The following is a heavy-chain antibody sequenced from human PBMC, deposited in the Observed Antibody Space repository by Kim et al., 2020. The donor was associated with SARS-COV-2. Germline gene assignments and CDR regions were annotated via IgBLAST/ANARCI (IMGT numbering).Heavy chain of an antibody. Sequence: GESLKISCKGSGYSLSRYWIGWVRQMPGKGLGWMGMFYPGDSDTRDSPSFQGQVTIPADKSISTAYLQWGSLKASDTATYYCASLPAGPGYSHNDYPHSWGQGTLVPVSS. CDR1: GYSLSRYW. J-gene: IGHJ4*02. V-gene: IGHV5-51*01. CDR3: ASLPAGPGYSHNDYPHS. D-gene: IGHD5-12*01. CDR2: FYPGDSDT.